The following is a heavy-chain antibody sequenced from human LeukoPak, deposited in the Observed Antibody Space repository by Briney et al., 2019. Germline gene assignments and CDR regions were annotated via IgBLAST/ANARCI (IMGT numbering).Heavy chain of an antibody. V-gene: IGHV4-39*01. D-gene: IGHD6-25*01. Sequence: SETLSLTCTVFGGSISDSNYYWGWIRQPPGRGLERIGNIYYSGSTYYSPSLKSRVTVSVDTSKNQFSLKLSSVTAADTAVYYCARQSTIAAARIDPWGQGTLVTVSS. J-gene: IGHJ5*02. CDR1: GGSISDSNYY. CDR3: ARQSTIAAARIDP. CDR2: IYYSGST.